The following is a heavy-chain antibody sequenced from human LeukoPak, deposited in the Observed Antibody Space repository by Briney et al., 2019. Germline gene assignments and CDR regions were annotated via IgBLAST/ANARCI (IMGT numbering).Heavy chain of an antibody. CDR2: INPSGGST. D-gene: IGHD2-2*01. V-gene: IGHV1-46*01. CDR3: ARSQEVVVVPAAQQEYYFDY. Sequence: GASVKVSCKASGYTFTSYYMHWVRQAPGQGLEWMGIINPSGGSTSYAQKFQGRVTMTRDTSTSTVYMELSSLRSEDTAVYYCARSQEVVVVPAAQQEYYFDYWGQGTLVTVSS. CDR1: GYTFTSYY. J-gene: IGHJ4*02.